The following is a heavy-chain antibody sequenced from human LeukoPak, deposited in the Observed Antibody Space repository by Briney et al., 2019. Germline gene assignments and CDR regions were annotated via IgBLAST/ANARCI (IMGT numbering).Heavy chain of an antibody. Sequence: GGSLRLSCAASGFTFSSYSMNWVRQAPGKGLEWVSSISSSSSYIYYADSVKGRFTISRDNAKNSLYLQMNSLRAEDTAVYYCARENDSRGYFSAFDIWGQGTMVTVSS. CDR2: ISSSSSYI. D-gene: IGHD3-22*01. CDR1: GFTFSSYS. CDR3: ARENDSRGYFSAFDI. V-gene: IGHV3-21*01. J-gene: IGHJ3*02.